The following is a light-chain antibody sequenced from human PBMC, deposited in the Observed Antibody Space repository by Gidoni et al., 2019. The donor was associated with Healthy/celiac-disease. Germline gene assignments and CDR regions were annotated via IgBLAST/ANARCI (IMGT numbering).Light chain of an antibody. Sequence: QSVLTQPPSVSGAPGQRVTISCTGRSSNIGAVYDVHWYQQLPGTAPKLLIYGTSNRPSGVPDRFSGSKSGTSAALAITGLQAEDEADYYCQSYDSSLSGSWVFGGGTKLTVL. J-gene: IGLJ3*02. CDR1: SSNIGAVYD. CDR3: QSYDSSLSGSWV. CDR2: GTS. V-gene: IGLV1-40*01.